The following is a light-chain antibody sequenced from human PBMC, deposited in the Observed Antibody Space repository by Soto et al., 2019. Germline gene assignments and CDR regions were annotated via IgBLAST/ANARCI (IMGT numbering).Light chain of an antibody. Sequence: QSVLTQPPSASGTPGQRVTMSCSGSSSNIGSYDVFWYQQLPGTAPRLLIYRNIQRPSGVPDRFSGSKSGTSASLAISGLRSEDEADYSCAAWDDRLSGLIFGGGTQLTVL. CDR1: SSNIGSYD. V-gene: IGLV1-47*01. CDR2: RNI. J-gene: IGLJ2*01. CDR3: AAWDDRLSGLI.